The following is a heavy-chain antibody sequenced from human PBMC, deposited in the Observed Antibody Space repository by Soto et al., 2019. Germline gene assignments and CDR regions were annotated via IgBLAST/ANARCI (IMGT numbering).Heavy chain of an antibody. CDR3: ARLRWNYYDTSGYDRSLYHFDY. CDR2: IYYSGST. J-gene: IGHJ4*02. D-gene: IGHD3-22*01. V-gene: IGHV4-39*01. Sequence: ASETPSLTCTVSGGSISSSSYYWGWIRPPPGKGLEGVGAIYYSGSTYYNPSLKSRVTISVDTSKNQFSLKVRSVTAADTAVYYCARLRWNYYDTSGYDRSLYHFDYWGQGTLVTVSS. CDR1: GGSISSSSYY.